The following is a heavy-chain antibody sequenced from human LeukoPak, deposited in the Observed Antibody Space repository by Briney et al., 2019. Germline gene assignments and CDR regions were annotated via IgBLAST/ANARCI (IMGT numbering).Heavy chain of an antibody. V-gene: IGHV3-48*03. Sequence: GGSLRLSCAASGFTFDDYGMSWVRQAPGKGLEWVSYISSSGSTIYYADSVKGRFTISRDNAKNSLYLQMNSLRAEDTAVYYCARHPRVVGSATRQYYFDYWGQGTLVTVSP. J-gene: IGHJ4*02. D-gene: IGHD2-2*01. CDR2: ISSSGSTI. CDR1: GFTFDDYG. CDR3: ARHPRVVGSATRQYYFDY.